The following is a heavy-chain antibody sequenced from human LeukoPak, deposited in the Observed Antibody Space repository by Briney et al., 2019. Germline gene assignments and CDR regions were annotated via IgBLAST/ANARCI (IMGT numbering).Heavy chain of an antibody. CDR3: ARGGSGGAL. J-gene: IGHJ4*02. CDR2: IYTSGST. CDR1: GGSISRYY. D-gene: IGHD2-15*01. V-gene: IGHV4-4*07. Sequence: PSETLCLSCTVSGGSISRYYWSRIRQPAGKGLEWIGRIYTSGSTNYNPSLKSRGTMSVYTSKNQFSLKLSSVTAADTAVYYCARGGSGGALWGQGTLVTVSS.